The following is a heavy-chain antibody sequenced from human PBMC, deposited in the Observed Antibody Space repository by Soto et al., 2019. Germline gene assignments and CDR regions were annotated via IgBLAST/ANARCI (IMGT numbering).Heavy chain of an antibody. CDR2: IYYGGST. Sequence: SETLSLTCTVSGGSISSGGYYWSWIRQHPGKGLEWIGYIYYGGSTYYNPSLKSRVTISVDTSKNQFSLKLSSVTAADTAGYYCARAKEYSSSWLLDYWGKGTLVTVSS. CDR3: ARAKEYSSSWLLDY. D-gene: IGHD6-13*01. V-gene: IGHV4-31*03. CDR1: GGSISSGGYY. J-gene: IGHJ4*02.